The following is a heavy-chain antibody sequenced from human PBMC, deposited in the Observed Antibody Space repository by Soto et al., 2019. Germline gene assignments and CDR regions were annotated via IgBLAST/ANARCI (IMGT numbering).Heavy chain of an antibody. CDR3: ARSGRIRYYYYGMDV. V-gene: IGHV4-34*01. CDR1: GGSFSGYY. CDR2: INHSGST. J-gene: IGHJ6*02. Sequence: SETLSLTCAVYGGSFSGYYWSWIRQPPGKGLEWIGEINHSGSTNYNPSLKSRVTISVDTSKNQFSLKLSSVTAADTAVYYCARSGRIRYYYYGMDVWGQGTTVTVSS. D-gene: IGHD3-10*01.